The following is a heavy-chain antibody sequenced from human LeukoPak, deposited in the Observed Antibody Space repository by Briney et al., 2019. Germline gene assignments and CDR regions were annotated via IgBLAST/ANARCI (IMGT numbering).Heavy chain of an antibody. CDR3: AKGHGTSSGWDYFDY. Sequence: GGSLRLSCAASGFTFSSYAMHWVRQAPGKGLEYVSAISSNGGSTYYANSVKGRFTISRDNSKNTLYLQMNSLRAEDTAVYYCAKGHGTSSGWDYFDYWGQGTLVTVSS. J-gene: IGHJ4*02. CDR2: ISSNGGST. CDR1: GFTFSSYA. V-gene: IGHV3-64*01. D-gene: IGHD6-19*01.